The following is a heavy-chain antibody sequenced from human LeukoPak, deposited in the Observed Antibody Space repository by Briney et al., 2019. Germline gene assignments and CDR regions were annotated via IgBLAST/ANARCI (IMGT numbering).Heavy chain of an antibody. Sequence: GGSLRLSCATSRFTFSTYAMNWVRQAPGKGLEWVSAISSTGGTTYYTDSVEGRFNISRDNSKNTFYLQMNSLRAEDTAVYYCAKGVVAAAITWFESWGQGALVTVSS. CDR2: ISSTGGTT. J-gene: IGHJ5*01. D-gene: IGHD2-2*01. CDR1: RFTFSTYA. V-gene: IGHV3-23*01. CDR3: AKGVVAAAITWFES.